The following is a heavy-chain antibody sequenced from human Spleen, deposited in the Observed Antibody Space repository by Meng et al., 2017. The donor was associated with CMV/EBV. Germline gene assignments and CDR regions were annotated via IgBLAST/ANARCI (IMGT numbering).Heavy chain of an antibody. D-gene: IGHD6-6*01. CDR3: ARVSYTSTFWAGVPEYYAMDV. Sequence: GESLKISCAASGFTLSKYLMTWVRQAPGEGLEWVANIKQDGSEKYYVDSVKGRFTISRDNAKNSLYLQVNSLRAEDTALYYCARVSYTSTFWAGVPEYYAMDVWGHGTTVTVSS. J-gene: IGHJ6*02. CDR2: IKQDGSEK. V-gene: IGHV3-7*01. CDR1: GFTLSKYL.